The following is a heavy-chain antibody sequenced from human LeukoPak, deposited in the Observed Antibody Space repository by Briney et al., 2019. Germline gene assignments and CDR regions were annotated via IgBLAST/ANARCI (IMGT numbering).Heavy chain of an antibody. D-gene: IGHD1-1*01. CDR3: ARHVGGTTYDY. Sequence: QPSETLSLTCAVYGGSFSGYYWSWIRQPPGKGLEWIGEINHSGSTNYNPSLKSRVTISVGTSKNQFPLKVSSVTAADTAVYYCARHVGGTTYDYWGQGTLVTVSS. CDR2: INHSGST. CDR1: GGSFSGYY. V-gene: IGHV4-34*01. J-gene: IGHJ4*02.